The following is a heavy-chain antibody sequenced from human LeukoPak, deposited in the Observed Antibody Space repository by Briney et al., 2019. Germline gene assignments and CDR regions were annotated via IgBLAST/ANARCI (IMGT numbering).Heavy chain of an antibody. CDR1: GFSFSTYS. CDR3: ARRCSSSCDDKGFDI. V-gene: IGHV3-21*01. J-gene: IGHJ3*02. Sequence: GESLRLSCAASGFSFSTYSMNWVRQAPGKGLEWVSSISIRSDYIYYADSVKGRFTISKDNAKNSLYRQMNSLRAEDTAVYFCARRCSSSCDDKGFDIWGQGTMVTVSS. D-gene: IGHD2-2*01. CDR2: ISIRSDYI.